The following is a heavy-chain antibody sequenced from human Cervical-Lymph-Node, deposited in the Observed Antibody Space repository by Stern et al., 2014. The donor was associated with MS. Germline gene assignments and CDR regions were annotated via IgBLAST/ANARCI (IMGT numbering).Heavy chain of an antibody. V-gene: IGHV3-30*18. D-gene: IGHD3-3*01. CDR3: AKEGRFLEWFPYYYGMDV. Sequence: VQLVESGGGVVQPGRSPRLSCAASGFTFSSYGMHWVRQAPGKGLEWVAVISYDGSNKYYADSVKGRFTISRDNSKNTLYLQMNSLRAEDTAVYYCAKEGRFLEWFPYYYGMDVWGQGTTVTVSS. CDR2: ISYDGSNK. J-gene: IGHJ6*02. CDR1: GFTFSSYG.